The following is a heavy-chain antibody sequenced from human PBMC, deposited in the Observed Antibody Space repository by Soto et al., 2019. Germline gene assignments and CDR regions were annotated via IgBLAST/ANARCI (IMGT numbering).Heavy chain of an antibody. V-gene: IGHV3-30-3*01. J-gene: IGHJ4*02. CDR2: ISYDGSNK. Sequence: AGGSLRLSCAASGFTFSSYAMHWVRQAPGKGLEWVAVISYDGSNKYYADSVKGRFTISRDNSKNTLYLQMNSLRAEDTAVYYCARDFSGPYGDYEINFDYWGQGTLVTVSS. CDR3: ARDFSGPYGDYEINFDY. D-gene: IGHD4-17*01. CDR1: GFTFSSYA.